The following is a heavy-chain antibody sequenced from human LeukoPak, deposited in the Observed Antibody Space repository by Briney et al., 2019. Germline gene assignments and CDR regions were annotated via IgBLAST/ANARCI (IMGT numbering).Heavy chain of an antibody. V-gene: IGHV3-30-3*01. Sequence: GGSLRLSCAASGFTFSSYAMHWVRQAPGKGLEWVAVISYDGSNKYYADSVKGRFTISRDNSENTLYLQMNSLRAEDTAVYYCGGPIFGVVMNPFDYWGQGTLVTVSS. CDR2: ISYDGSNK. D-gene: IGHD3-3*01. CDR1: GFTFSSYA. J-gene: IGHJ4*02. CDR3: GGPIFGVVMNPFDY.